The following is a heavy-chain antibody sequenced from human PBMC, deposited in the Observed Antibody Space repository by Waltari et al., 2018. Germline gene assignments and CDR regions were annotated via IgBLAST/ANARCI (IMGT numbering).Heavy chain of an antibody. Sequence: VQLQESGPGLVKPSGTLSLTCAVSGGSISSNNWWSWVRQPPGKGLEWVGRIRSKTDGGTTDYAAPVKGRFTISRDESKNTLYLQMNSLKTEDTAVYYCTTHPPGPDYWGQGTLVTVSS. J-gene: IGHJ4*02. CDR2: IRSKTDGGTT. CDR1: GGSISSNNW. CDR3: TTHPPGPDY. V-gene: IGHV3-15*01.